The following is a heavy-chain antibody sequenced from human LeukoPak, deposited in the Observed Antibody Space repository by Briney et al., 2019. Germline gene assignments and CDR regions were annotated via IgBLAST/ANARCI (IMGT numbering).Heavy chain of an antibody. CDR3: ARADCSSTSCYELDY. V-gene: IGHV3-11*04. J-gene: IGHJ4*02. CDR2: ISSSDTTI. D-gene: IGHD2-2*01. Sequence: PGGSLRLSCAGDGFTFSDYYMSWIRPAPGKGLEWVSYISSSDTTIYYADSVKGRFTIPRDNAQNSLYLQMNTLRADDTAVYYCARADCSSTSCYELDYWGQGTLVTVSS. CDR1: GFTFSDYY.